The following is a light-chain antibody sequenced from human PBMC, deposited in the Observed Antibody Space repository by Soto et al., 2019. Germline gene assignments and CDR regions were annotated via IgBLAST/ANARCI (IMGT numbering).Light chain of an antibody. Sequence: ELVMTQCPATRSWSPGERVTLSCRASQGIGRTLAWYQQKPGQTPKLLIYDASTRATGVPARSSGGGSGTEGTITINSLKYEDGAVYDCQHYNRWPLSFGRGTKVDI. J-gene: IGKJ4*01. CDR3: QHYNRWPLS. CDR1: QGIGRT. V-gene: IGKV3-15*01. CDR2: DAS.